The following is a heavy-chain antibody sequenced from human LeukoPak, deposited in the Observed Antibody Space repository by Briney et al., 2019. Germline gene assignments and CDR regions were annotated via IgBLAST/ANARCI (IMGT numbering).Heavy chain of an antibody. J-gene: IGHJ4*02. CDR2: IYYSGST. CDR3: ARVRSSGDYFDY. CDR1: GGSISSSSYY. D-gene: IGHD3-22*01. V-gene: IGHV4-39*07. Sequence: SETLSLTCTVSGGSISSSSYYWGWIRQPPGKGLEWIGSIYYSGSTYYNPSLKSRVTISVDTSKNQFSLKLSSVTAADTAVYYCARVRSSGDYFDYWGQGTLVTVSS.